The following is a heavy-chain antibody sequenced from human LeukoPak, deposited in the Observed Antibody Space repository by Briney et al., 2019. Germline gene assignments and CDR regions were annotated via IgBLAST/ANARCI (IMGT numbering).Heavy chain of an antibody. V-gene: IGHV1-3*01. CDR1: GYTFTSYA. J-gene: IGHJ4*02. CDR3: ARRWGGTNWVDY. Sequence: GASVKVSCKASGYTFTSYAMHWVRQAPGQRLEWMGWINAGNGNTKYSQKFQGRVTITRDTSASTAYMELSSLRSEDTAVYCCARRWGGTNWVDYWGQGTLVTVSS. D-gene: IGHD1-1*01. CDR2: INAGNGNT.